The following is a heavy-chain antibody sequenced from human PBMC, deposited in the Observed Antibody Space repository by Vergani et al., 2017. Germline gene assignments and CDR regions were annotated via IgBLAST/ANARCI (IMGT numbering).Heavy chain of an antibody. CDR3: ARGLPAAHYMDV. CDR1: GYTFTSYD. J-gene: IGHJ6*03. Sequence: QVQLVQSAAEVKKPGASVKVSCKASGYTFTSYDINWVRQATGQGLEWMGWMNPNSGNKGYAQKFQGRVTMTRNTSISTAYMELSSLRSEDTAVYYCARGLPAAHYMDVWGKGTTVTVSS. D-gene: IGHD2-2*01. V-gene: IGHV1-8*01. CDR2: MNPNSGNK.